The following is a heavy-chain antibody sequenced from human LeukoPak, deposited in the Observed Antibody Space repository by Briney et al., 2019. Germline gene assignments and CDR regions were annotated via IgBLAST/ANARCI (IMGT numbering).Heavy chain of an antibody. D-gene: IGHD6-19*01. Sequence: SETLSLTCTVSGGSISSYYWSWIRQPPGKGLEWIGYIYYSGSTNYNPSLKSRVTMSVDTSKNQFSLKLSSVTAADTAVYYCARDRSVAVAGTYRGWFDPWGQGTLVTVSS. CDR1: GGSISSYY. CDR2: IYYSGST. J-gene: IGHJ5*02. V-gene: IGHV4-59*01. CDR3: ARDRSVAVAGTYRGWFDP.